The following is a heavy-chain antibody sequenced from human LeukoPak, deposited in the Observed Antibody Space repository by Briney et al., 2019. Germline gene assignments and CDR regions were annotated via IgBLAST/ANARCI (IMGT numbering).Heavy chain of an antibody. D-gene: IGHD5-24*01. Sequence: GGSLRLSCAASGFTFSSYSMNWVRQAPGKGLEWVSSISSSSSYIYYADSVKDRFTISRDNAKNSLYLQMNSLRAEDTAVYYCARVLKATPDVWGKGTTVTVSS. V-gene: IGHV3-21*01. CDR1: GFTFSSYS. J-gene: IGHJ6*04. CDR2: ISSSSSYI. CDR3: ARVLKATPDV.